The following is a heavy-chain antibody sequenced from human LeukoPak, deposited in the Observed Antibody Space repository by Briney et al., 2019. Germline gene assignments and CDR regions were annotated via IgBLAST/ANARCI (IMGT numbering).Heavy chain of an antibody. V-gene: IGHV3-23*01. J-gene: IGHJ5*02. Sequence: GGSLRLSCAASGFTFSSYAMSWVRQAPGKGLEWVSAISGSGGSTYYADSVKGRFTISRDNAKNSLYLQMNSLRAEDTAVYYCARSSDGLWFGELSDWFDPWGQGTLVTVSS. CDR1: GFTFSSYA. CDR3: ARSSDGLWFGELSDWFDP. CDR2: ISGSGGST. D-gene: IGHD3-10*01.